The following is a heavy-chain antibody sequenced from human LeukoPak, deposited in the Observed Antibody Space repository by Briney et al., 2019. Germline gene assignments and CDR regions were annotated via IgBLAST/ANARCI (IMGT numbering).Heavy chain of an antibody. CDR1: GFTFSSYS. Sequence: PGGSLRLSCAASGFTFSSYSMNWVRQAPGKGLEWVSGISGSGGSTYYADSVKGRFTISRDNSKNTLYLQMNSLRAEDTAVYYCAKGKDYSNYVAAFDYWGQGTLVTISS. J-gene: IGHJ4*02. CDR2: ISGSGGST. V-gene: IGHV3-23*01. D-gene: IGHD4-11*01. CDR3: AKGKDYSNYVAAFDY.